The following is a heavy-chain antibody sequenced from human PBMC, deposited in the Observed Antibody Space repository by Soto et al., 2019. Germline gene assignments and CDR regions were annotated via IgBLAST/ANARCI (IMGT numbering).Heavy chain of an antibody. CDR2: ISGSGGST. J-gene: IGHJ6*02. Sequence: PGGSLRLSCAASGFTFSSYAMSWVRQAPGKGLEWVSAISGSGGSTYYADSVKGRFTISRDNSKNTLYLQMNSLRAEDTAVYYCAKWGGEVGANYYYYGMDVWGHGSLVTVSS. CDR3: AKWGGEVGANYYYYGMDV. CDR1: GFTFSSYA. V-gene: IGHV3-23*01. D-gene: IGHD1-26*01.